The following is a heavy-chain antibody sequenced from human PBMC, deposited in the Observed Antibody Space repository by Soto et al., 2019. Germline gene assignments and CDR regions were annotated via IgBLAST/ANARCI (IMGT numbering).Heavy chain of an antibody. CDR1: GGSISSYY. CDR3: ATAFGGWPTDS. V-gene: IGHV4-59*01. CDR2: IYYSRST. D-gene: IGHD6-19*01. J-gene: IGHJ4*02. Sequence: SETLSLTCTVSGGSISSYYWSWIRQPPGKGLEWIGYIYYSRSTNYNPPLQSRVPISVDTSKNQFSLNLTSVTAADTAVYYCATAFGGWPTDSWGKGTLVTVSS.